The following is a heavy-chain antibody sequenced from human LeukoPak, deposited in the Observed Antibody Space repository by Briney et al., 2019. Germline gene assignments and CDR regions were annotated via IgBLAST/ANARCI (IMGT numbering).Heavy chain of an antibody. Sequence: PGGSLRLSCAASGFTFSDYYMSWIRQAPGKGLEWVSYISSSGSTIYYADSVKGRFTISRDNAKGSLYLQMNSLRAEDTAVYYCARDVAVLRFLEWLNSFDPWGQGTLVTVSS. D-gene: IGHD3-3*01. CDR2: ISSSGSTI. CDR1: GFTFSDYY. CDR3: ARDVAVLRFLEWLNSFDP. V-gene: IGHV3-11*04. J-gene: IGHJ5*02.